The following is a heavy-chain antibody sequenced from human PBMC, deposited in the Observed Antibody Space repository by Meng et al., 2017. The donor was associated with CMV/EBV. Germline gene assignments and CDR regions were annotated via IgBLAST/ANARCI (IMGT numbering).Heavy chain of an antibody. CDR2: ISSSGSTI. D-gene: IGHD2-2*01. J-gene: IGHJ6*02. V-gene: IGHV3-11*04. Sequence: GVSLRLSCAASGFTFSDYYMSWIRQAPGKGLEWVSYISSSGSTIYYADSVKGRFTISRDNAKNSLYLQMNSLRAEDTAVYYCARVGGGVVPAAIVTTNYYYYGMDVWGQGTTVTVSS. CDR1: GFTFSDYY. CDR3: ARVGGGVVPAAIVTTNYYYYGMDV.